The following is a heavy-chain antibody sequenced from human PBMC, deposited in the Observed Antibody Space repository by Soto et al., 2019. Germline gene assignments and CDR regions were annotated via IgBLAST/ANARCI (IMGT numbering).Heavy chain of an antibody. J-gene: IGHJ3*02. V-gene: IGHV4-34*01. CDR1: GVSFSGYY. D-gene: IGHD3-16*02. CDR2: INHSGST. Sequence: QVQLQQWGAGLLKPSETLSLTCAVYGVSFSGYYWNWIRQPPGKGLEWIGEINHSGSTNYKPSLKSLDTISGDTSENQFSLKLSAVTAADTAVYYCARGNYDYIWGSYRIDAFDIWGQGTMVTVSS. CDR3: ARGNYDYIWGSYRIDAFDI.